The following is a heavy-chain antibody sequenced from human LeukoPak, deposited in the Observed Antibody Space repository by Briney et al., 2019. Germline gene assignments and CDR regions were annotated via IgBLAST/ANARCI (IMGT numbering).Heavy chain of an antibody. V-gene: IGHV4-38-2*01. J-gene: IGHJ6*03. CDR2: IYHSGST. Sequence: SETLSLTCVVSSYSISSGYYWGWIRQPPGKGLEWIGSIYHSGSTYYNPSLKSRVTISVDTSKNQFSLKLSSVTAADTAVYYCARLRWSGYYYYYMDVWGKGTTVTVSS. CDR3: ARLRWSGYYYYYMDV. D-gene: IGHD3-3*01. CDR1: SYSISSGYY.